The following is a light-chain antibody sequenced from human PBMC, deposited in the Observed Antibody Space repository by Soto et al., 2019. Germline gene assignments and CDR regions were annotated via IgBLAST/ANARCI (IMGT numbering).Light chain of an antibody. CDR2: AAS. CDR3: QQANSFPFT. CDR1: QGISSW. J-gene: IGKJ3*01. V-gene: IGKV1-12*01. Sequence: DIQMTQSPSSVSASVGDRVTITCRASQGISSWLAWYQQKPGKAPKLLIYAASSLQSGVPSRFXXXGSGTDXXXXXXSLQPEDFATYYCQQANSFPFTFGPGTKVDIK.